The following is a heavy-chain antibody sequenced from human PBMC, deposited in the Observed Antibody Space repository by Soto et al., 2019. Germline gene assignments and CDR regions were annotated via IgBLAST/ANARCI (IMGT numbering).Heavy chain of an antibody. J-gene: IGHJ6*02. Sequence: TGGSLRLSCVASGFTFDTYGIHWVRQAPGKGLQWVALISYEGSNTYYADSVRGRFTISRDNSKNTLYLQINALRPEDTGVYYCARVTPGNNLYYFSGLGVWGQGTSVTVSS. CDR2: ISYEGSNT. V-gene: IGHV3-30-3*01. CDR3: ARVTPGNNLYYFSGLGV. D-gene: IGHD1-1*01. CDR1: GFTFDTYG.